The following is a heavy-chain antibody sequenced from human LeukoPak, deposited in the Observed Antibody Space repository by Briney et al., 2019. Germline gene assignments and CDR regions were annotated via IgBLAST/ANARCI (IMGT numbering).Heavy chain of an antibody. CDR3: ARHGTLASITYPLDY. CDR1: GGSISSYY. J-gene: IGHJ4*02. Sequence: KPSETLSLTCTVSGGSISSYYWSWIRQAPGKGLEWVGHIYYSGTTNYSPSLKSRVTISVDTSKNQFSPKLRSVTAADTAVYYCARHGTLASITYPLDYWGQGILATVSS. CDR2: IYYSGTT. V-gene: IGHV4-59*08. D-gene: IGHD3-16*01.